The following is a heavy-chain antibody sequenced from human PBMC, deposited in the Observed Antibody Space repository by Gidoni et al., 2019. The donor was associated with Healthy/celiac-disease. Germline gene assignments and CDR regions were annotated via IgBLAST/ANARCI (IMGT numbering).Heavy chain of an antibody. CDR3: ARVGGSSKYQLPHLD. Sequence: SIYYSGSTYYNPSLKSRVTISVDTSKNQFSLKLSSVTAADTAVYYCARVGGSSKYQLPHLDWGQGTLVTVSS. D-gene: IGHD2-2*01. J-gene: IGHJ4*02. V-gene: IGHV4-39*01. CDR2: IYYSGST.